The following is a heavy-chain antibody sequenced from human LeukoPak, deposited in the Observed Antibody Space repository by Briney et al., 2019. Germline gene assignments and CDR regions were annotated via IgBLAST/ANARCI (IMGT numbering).Heavy chain of an antibody. V-gene: IGHV4-38-2*02. CDR2: IYHSGST. Sequence: PSETLSLTCTVSGYPISGGYYWGWIRQPPGKGLEWIGSIYHSGSTYCNPSLKSRVTISVDTSKNQFSLKLSSVTAADTAVYYCARVEMATITAFDIWGQGTMVTVSS. D-gene: IGHD5-24*01. CDR1: GYPISGGYY. CDR3: ARVEMATITAFDI. J-gene: IGHJ3*02.